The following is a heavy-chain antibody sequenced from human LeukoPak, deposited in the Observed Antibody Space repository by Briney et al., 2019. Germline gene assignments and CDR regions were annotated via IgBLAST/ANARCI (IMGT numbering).Heavy chain of an antibody. CDR3: ARHVKTRPPASNDY. D-gene: IGHD4-11*01. J-gene: IGHJ4*02. CDR2: IYYRGST. V-gene: IGHV4-59*13. Sequence: PSETLSLTCTVSGGSISSYYWSWIRQPPGKGLEWIGYIYYRGSTNYNPSLKSRVTISIDTSKNQFSLKLSSVTAADTAVYYCARHVKTRPPASNDYWGQGTLVTVSS. CDR1: GGSISSYY.